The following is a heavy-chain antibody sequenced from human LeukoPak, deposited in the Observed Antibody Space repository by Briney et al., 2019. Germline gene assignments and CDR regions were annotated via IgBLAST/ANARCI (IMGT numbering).Heavy chain of an antibody. D-gene: IGHD1-26*01. CDR2: VFYSGST. J-gene: IGHJ4*02. CDR1: GVSISSSSYY. CDR3: ARHVGLPFYYFDH. V-gene: IGHV4-39*01. Sequence: SETLSLTCNVSGVSISSSSYYWGWIRQPPGKGLEWIGSVFYSGSTYYNQSLKSRVSISVDTSKNQLSLNLSSVTAADTAVYYCARHVGLPFYYFDHWGQGLLVTVSS.